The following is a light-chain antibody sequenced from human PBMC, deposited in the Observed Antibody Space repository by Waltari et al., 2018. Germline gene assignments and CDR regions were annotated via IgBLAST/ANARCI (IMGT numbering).Light chain of an antibody. Sequence: QSVLTQPPSASETPGQRVTISCSGSSSNIGSNFVYWYQQPPGAAPKLLIYRNNQRPSCVPARFAVSNSGTSSSLAFSGLRSEDEADYYCAAWDDSLSGWVFGGGTKLTVL. CDR1: SSNIGSNF. CDR3: AAWDDSLSGWV. J-gene: IGLJ3*02. CDR2: RNN. V-gene: IGLV1-47*01.